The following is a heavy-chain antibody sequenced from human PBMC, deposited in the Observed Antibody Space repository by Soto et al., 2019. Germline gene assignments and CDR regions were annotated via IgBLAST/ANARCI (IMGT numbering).Heavy chain of an antibody. V-gene: IGHV3-74*03. CDR1: AFSLRPGW. J-gene: IGHJ4*02. CDR2: LSSDGFGA. D-gene: IGHD3-16*01. Sequence: WGSLRLSGAASAFSLRPGWMHWVRQVPGRGLEWVALLSSDGFGAAYADSVKGRFFISRDIARNTLSLQMNSLRADDTAVYYCARDLGGPDYWGRGTSVTVSS. CDR3: ARDLGGPDY.